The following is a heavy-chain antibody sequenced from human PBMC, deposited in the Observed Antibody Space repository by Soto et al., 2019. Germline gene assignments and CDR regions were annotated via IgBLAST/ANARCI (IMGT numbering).Heavy chain of an antibody. CDR2: IYYSGST. D-gene: IGHD2-8*01. V-gene: IGHV4-59*12. Sequence: SETLSLTCTVSGGSISSYYWSWIRQPPGKGLEWIGYIYYSGSTNYNPSLKSRVTISVDRSKNQFSLKLSSVTAADTAVYYCASSNGLGFDYWGQGTLVTVSS. CDR3: ASSNGLGFDY. CDR1: GGSISSYY. J-gene: IGHJ4*02.